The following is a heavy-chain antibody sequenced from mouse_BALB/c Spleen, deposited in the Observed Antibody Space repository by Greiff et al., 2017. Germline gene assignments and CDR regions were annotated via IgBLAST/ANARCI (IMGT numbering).Heavy chain of an antibody. CDR2: IWAGGST. D-gene: IGHD2-14*01. J-gene: IGHJ3*01. CDR1: GFSLTSYG. V-gene: IGHV2-9*02. Sequence: VKLQESGPGLVAPSQSLSITCTVSGFSLTSYGVHWVRQPPGKGLEWLGVIWAGGSTNYNSALMSRLSISKDNSKSQVFLKMNSLQTDDTAMYYCARDYYRYDVGFAYWGQGTLVTVSA. CDR3: ARDYYRYDVGFAY.